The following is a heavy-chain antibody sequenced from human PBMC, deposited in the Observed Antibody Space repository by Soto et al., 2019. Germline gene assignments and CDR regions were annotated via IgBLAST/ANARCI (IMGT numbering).Heavy chain of an antibody. D-gene: IGHD6-19*01. CDR1: GFTFSSYW. CDR3: ARDAYISGYYQFDY. CDR2: IHFDGSTT. J-gene: IGHJ4*02. V-gene: IGHV3-74*01. Sequence: EVQLVESGGGLVQPGGSLRLSCAASGFTFSSYWRHWVRQVPGKGLVWVSRIHFDGSTTHYADSVKGRFTISRDNAKNTLSLQMNSLRAEDTAVYYCARDAYISGYYQFDYWGQGTLVTVSS.